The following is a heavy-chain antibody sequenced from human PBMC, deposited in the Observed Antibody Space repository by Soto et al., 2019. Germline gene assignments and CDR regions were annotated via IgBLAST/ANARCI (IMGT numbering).Heavy chain of an antibody. D-gene: IGHD1-1*01. CDR1: GFTFSSYS. CDR3: ARGTYPGHNYFDY. J-gene: IGHJ4*02. Sequence: PGGSLRLSCAASGFTFSSYSMNWVRQAPGKGLEWVSSISSSSSYIYYADSVKGRFTISRDNAKNSLYLQMNSLRAEDTAVYYCARGTYPGHNYFDYWGQGTLVTVSS. V-gene: IGHV3-21*01. CDR2: ISSSSSYI.